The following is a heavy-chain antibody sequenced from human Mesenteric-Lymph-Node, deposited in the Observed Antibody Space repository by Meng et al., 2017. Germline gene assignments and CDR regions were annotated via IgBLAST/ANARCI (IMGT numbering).Heavy chain of an antibody. V-gene: IGHV3-53*01. CDR2: IYSGGST. J-gene: IGHJ4*02. CDR3: ARQSMILVDSYFDS. Sequence: GGSLRLSCAASGIIVSDNYIGWVRQAPGKGLEWVSDIYSGGSTFYADSVKGRFTMSRDTFKNMLYLQMNSLRVDDTAVYYCARQSMILVDSYFDSWGQGTLVTVSS. CDR1: GIIVSDNY. D-gene: IGHD3-22*01.